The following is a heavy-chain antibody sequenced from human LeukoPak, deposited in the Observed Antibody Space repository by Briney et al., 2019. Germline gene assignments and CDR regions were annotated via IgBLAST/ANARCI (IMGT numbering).Heavy chain of an antibody. CDR3: ARASTEYAVTDGFDT. Sequence: GGSLRLSCAASGFTFKDYTMNWVRQSPGKGLQWVSYVSFGSSYISYADSLKGRFTISRDDAKSSVYLELTSLRTDDTAVYYCARASTEYAVTDGFDTWGPGTLVTVSS. CDR2: VSFGSSYI. D-gene: IGHD4-17*01. CDR1: GFTFKDYT. J-gene: IGHJ5*02. V-gene: IGHV3-21*06.